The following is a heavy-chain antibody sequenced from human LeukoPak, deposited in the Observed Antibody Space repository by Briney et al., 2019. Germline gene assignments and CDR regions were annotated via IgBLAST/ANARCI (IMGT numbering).Heavy chain of an antibody. V-gene: IGHV3-21*01. J-gene: IGHJ6*03. CDR1: GFTFSSYS. CDR3: ARENTYYDFWSGPYTGYMDV. CDR2: ISSSSSYI. Sequence: GGSLRLSCAASGFTFSSYSMNWVRQAPGKGLEWVSFISSSSSYIYYADSVKGRFTISRDNAKNSLYLQMNSLRAGDTAVYYCARENTYYDFWSGPYTGYMDVWGKGTTVTISS. D-gene: IGHD3-3*01.